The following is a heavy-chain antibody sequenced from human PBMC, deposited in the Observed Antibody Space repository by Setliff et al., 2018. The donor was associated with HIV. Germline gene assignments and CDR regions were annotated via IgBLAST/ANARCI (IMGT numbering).Heavy chain of an antibody. CDR1: GYAFTSQF. D-gene: IGHD2-8*02. V-gene: IGHV1-46*01. CDR3: ARVQVGDPYYSYYYMDL. CDR2: ISPSGDRT. Sequence: ASVKVSCKASGYAFTSQFMHWVRQAPGQGLEWMGIISPSGDRTTYAQRFRGRVTMTSDTSTGTVYMELSSLRSEDTAVYYCARVQVGDPYYSYYYMDLWGQGTTVTVSS. J-gene: IGHJ6*03.